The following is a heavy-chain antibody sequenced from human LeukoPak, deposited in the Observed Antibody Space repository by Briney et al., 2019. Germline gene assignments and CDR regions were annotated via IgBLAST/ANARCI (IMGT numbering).Heavy chain of an antibody. J-gene: IGHJ3*02. CDR1: RFTFSSYA. CDR2: ISGSGGST. D-gene: IGHD4-11*01. CDR3: AKDRSITTPGDAFDI. Sequence: PGGSLRLSCAASRFTFSSYAMSWVRQAPGKGLEWASGISGSGGSTYYADSVKGRFTISRDNSKNTLYLQMNSLRAEDTAVYYCAKDRSITTPGDAFDIWGQGTMVTVSS. V-gene: IGHV3-23*01.